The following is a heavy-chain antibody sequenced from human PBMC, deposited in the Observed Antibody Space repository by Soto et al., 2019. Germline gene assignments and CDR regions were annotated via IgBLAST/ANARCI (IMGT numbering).Heavy chain of an antibody. CDR3: ARLPKGSLVTA. D-gene: IGHD2-21*02. CDR1: GFRFSDHS. J-gene: IGHJ4*02. CDR2: ISSSSDNI. Sequence: GGSLRLSCVASGFRFSDHSTTWVRQSPGKGLQWIAYISSSSDNIYYAESVRGRFTVSRDNAKNALFLEMNSLRDDDTATYYCARLPKGSLVTAWGQGTRVTVSS. V-gene: IGHV3-48*02.